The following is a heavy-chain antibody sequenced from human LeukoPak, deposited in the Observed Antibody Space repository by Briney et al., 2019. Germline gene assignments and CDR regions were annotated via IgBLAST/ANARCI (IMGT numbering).Heavy chain of an antibody. D-gene: IGHD3-10*01. CDR1: GFTFRSYW. V-gene: IGHV3-7*01. CDR3: ARTKRGSGSYYISVFDY. J-gene: IGHJ4*02. Sequence: GGSLRLSCAASGFTFRSYWMSWVRQTPGKGLEWVANIKQDGSEKYYVDSVKGRFTISRDNAKNSLYLQMNSLRAEDTAVYYCARTKRGSGSYYISVFDYWGQGTLVTVSS. CDR2: IKQDGSEK.